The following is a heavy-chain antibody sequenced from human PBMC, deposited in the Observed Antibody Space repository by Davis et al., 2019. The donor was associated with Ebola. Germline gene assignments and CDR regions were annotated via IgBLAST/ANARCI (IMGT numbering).Heavy chain of an antibody. Sequence: SGPTLVTPTQTLTLTCTFSGFSLSTSGVGVGWIRQPPGKALEWLALIYWDDDKRYSPSLKSRLTITKDTSKNQVVLTMTNMDPVDTATYYCAHSGGGNDYGDYGWFDPWGQGTLVTVSS. CDR2: IYWDDDK. V-gene: IGHV2-5*02. CDR3: AHSGGGNDYGDYGWFDP. J-gene: IGHJ5*02. CDR1: GFSLSTSGVG. D-gene: IGHD4-17*01.